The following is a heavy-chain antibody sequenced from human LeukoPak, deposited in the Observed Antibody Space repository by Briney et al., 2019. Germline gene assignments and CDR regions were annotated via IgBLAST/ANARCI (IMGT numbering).Heavy chain of an antibody. CDR2: IYYSGST. CDR3: ARDSDSSYFDY. CDR1: GGSISSYY. V-gene: IGHV4-59*06. J-gene: IGHJ4*02. D-gene: IGHD3-22*01. Sequence: PSETLSLTCTVSGGSISSYYWSWIRQHPGKGLEWIGYIYYSGSTYYNPSLKSRVTISVDTSKNQFSLKLSSVTAADTAVYYCARDSDSSYFDYWGQGTLVTVSS.